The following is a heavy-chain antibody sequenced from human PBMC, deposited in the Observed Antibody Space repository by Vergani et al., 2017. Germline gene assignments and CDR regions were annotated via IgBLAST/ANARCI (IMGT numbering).Heavy chain of an antibody. V-gene: IGHV1-69*04. CDR1: GGTFSSYA. Sequence: QVQLVQSGAEVKKPGSSVKVSCKASGGTFSSYAIRWVRQAPGQGLEWMGRIIPILGIANYAQKFQGRVTITADKSTSTAYMELSSLRSEDTAVYYCARDRGLGINCWFDPWGQGTLVTVSS. D-gene: IGHD7-27*01. CDR2: IIPILGIA. CDR3: ARDRGLGINCWFDP. J-gene: IGHJ5*02.